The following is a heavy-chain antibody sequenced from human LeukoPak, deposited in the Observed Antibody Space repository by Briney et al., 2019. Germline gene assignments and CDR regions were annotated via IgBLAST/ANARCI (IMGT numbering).Heavy chain of an antibody. CDR1: GGSISSSSYY. CDR2: IYYSGST. Sequence: PSETLSLTCTVSGGSISSSSYYWGWIRQPPGKGLEWIGSIYYSGSTYYNPSLKSRVTISVDTSKNQFSLKLSSVTAADTAVYYCARSKSSSSDYYYYHMDVWGKGTTVTVSS. CDR3: ARSKSSSSDYYYYHMDV. J-gene: IGHJ6*03. V-gene: IGHV4-39*01. D-gene: IGHD6-6*01.